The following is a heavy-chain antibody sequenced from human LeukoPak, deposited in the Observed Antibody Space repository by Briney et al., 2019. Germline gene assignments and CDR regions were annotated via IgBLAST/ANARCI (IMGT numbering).Heavy chain of an antibody. J-gene: IGHJ4*02. V-gene: IGHV4-31*03. CDR3: ARYCSSTSCPFDY. Sequence: SQTLSLTCTVSGDSVISGTSFWGWIRQHPGKGLEWVGYIHHSGHTYDNPSLQSRVIISMDKSKNQFSLKLNSVTAADTAVYXCARYCSSTSCPFDYWGQGALATVSS. CDR1: GDSVISGTSF. D-gene: IGHD2-2*01. CDR2: IHHSGHT.